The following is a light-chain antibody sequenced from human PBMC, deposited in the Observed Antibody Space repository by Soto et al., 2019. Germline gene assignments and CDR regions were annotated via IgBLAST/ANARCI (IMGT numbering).Light chain of an antibody. Sequence: LKQSPGTLSLTPGERATLSCRASQSVGSSYLAWYQQKPGQAPRLLIYGASSRATGIPDRFSGSGSGTDFTLTISRLEPEDFAVYYCQQYGSSRTFGQGTMVAIK. J-gene: IGKJ1*01. V-gene: IGKV3-20*01. CDR1: QSVGSSY. CDR2: GAS. CDR3: QQYGSSRT.